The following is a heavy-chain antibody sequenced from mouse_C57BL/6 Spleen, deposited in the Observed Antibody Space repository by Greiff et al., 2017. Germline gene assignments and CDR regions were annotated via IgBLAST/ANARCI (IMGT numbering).Heavy chain of an antibody. J-gene: IGHJ3*01. CDR1: GYTFTSYW. CDR2: IDPSDSET. D-gene: IGHD4-1*01. Sequence: QVQLQQPGAELVRPGSSVKLSCKASGYTFTSYWMHWVKQRPIQGLEWIGNIDPSDSETHYNQKFKDKATLTVDKSSSTAYMQLSSLTSEDSAVYYCALWDERTWFAYWGQGTLVTVSA. V-gene: IGHV1-52*01. CDR3: ALWDERTWFAY.